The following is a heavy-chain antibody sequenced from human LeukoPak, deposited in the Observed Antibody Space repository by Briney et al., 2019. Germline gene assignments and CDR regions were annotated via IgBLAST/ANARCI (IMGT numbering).Heavy chain of an antibody. D-gene: IGHD6-13*01. V-gene: IGHV3-15*01. CDR1: GFTFSNAW. J-gene: IGHJ4*02. Sequence: GGSLRLSCAASGFTFSNAWMSWVRQAPGKGLEWVGRIKSKTDGGTTDYAAPVKGRFTISRDDSKNTLYLQMNSLKTEDTAVYYCTTEYWQQLVDYFDYWGQGTLVTVSS. CDR2: IKSKTDGGTT. CDR3: TTEYWQQLVDYFDY.